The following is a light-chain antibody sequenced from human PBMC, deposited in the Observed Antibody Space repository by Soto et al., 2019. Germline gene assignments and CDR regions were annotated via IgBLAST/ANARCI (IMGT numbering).Light chain of an antibody. J-gene: IGKJ1*01. V-gene: IGKV3-20*01. CDR2: GAS. CDR3: QQYGSSPET. CDR1: QSVSSSY. Sequence: EIVLTQSPGTLSLSPGERATLSCRASQSVSSSYLAWYQQKPGQAPRLLIYGASSRATGIPDRFSGSGSGTDFTLTISRLEPEDFAVYYCQQYGSSPETFAQGTKGEIK.